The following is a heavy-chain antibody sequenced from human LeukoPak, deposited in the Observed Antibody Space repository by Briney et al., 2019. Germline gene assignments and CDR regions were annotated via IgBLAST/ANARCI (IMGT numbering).Heavy chain of an antibody. CDR1: GGSISSSNW. D-gene: IGHD3-22*01. CDR3: ATRGYYDSSGYLIK. V-gene: IGHV4-4*02. CDR2: IYHSGST. J-gene: IGHJ4*02. Sequence: PSESLSLTCAVSGGSISSSNWWSWVRQPPGKGLEWIGEIYHSGSTNYNPSLKSRVTISVDKSKNQFSLKLSSVTAADTAVYYCATRGYYDSSGYLIKWGQGTLVTVS.